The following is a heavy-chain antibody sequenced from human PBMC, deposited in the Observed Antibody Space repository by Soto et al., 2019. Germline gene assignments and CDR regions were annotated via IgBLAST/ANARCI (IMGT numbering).Heavy chain of an antibody. CDR1: GFIFNSYS. V-gene: IGHV3-48*01. CDR2: INSASTSV. CDR3: ASSASPDAY. J-gene: IGHJ4*02. Sequence: EVQLVESGGGLVQPGGSLRLSCVASGFIFNSYSMNWVRQAPGKGLEWISYINSASTSVFYADSVKGRFTSSRDNARNSLYLQMNSLRAEDAAVYYCASSASPDAYWGQGTLVTVSS. D-gene: IGHD1-26*01.